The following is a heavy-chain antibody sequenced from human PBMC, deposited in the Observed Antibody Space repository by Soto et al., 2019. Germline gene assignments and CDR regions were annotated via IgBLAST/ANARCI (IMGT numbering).Heavy chain of an antibody. Sequence: ASVKVSCKASVYTLTGYVISWVGQAPGQGLEWMGWISAYNGNTNYAQKLQGRVTMTTDTSTSTAYMELRSLRSDDTAVYYCARESAVAALDPWGQGTLVTVSS. V-gene: IGHV1-18*01. J-gene: IGHJ5*02. CDR2: ISAYNGNT. CDR1: VYTLTGYV. CDR3: ARESAVAALDP. D-gene: IGHD6-19*01.